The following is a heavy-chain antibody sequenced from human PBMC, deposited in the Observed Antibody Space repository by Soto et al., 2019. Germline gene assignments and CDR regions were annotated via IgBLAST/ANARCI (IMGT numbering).Heavy chain of an antibody. CDR1: GYSFTSYG. CDR2: ISEYNGNR. Sequence: QVQLVQSGAEVKKPGASVKVSCQASGYSFTSYGISWVRQAPGQGLEWMGWISEYNGNRKYAQKFQGRVTMTTDTSTSTAYMELRSLRSDDTAVYYCARDLGGFPDYWGQGTLVTVSS. D-gene: IGHD5-12*01. J-gene: IGHJ4*02. CDR3: ARDLGGFPDY. V-gene: IGHV1-18*01.